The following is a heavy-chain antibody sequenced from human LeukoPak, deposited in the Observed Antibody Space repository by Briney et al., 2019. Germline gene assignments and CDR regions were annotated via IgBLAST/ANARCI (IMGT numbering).Heavy chain of an antibody. CDR3: ARNLYSSSYPDAFDI. D-gene: IGHD6-6*01. J-gene: IGHJ3*02. CDR2: ISSSSSYI. CDR1: GFTFSSYS. Sequence: GGSLRLSCAASGFTFSSYSMNWVRQAPGKGLEWVSSISSSSSYIYYADSVKGRFTISRDNAKNSLYLQMNSLRAEDTAVYYCARNLYSSSYPDAFDIWGQGTVVTVSS. V-gene: IGHV3-21*01.